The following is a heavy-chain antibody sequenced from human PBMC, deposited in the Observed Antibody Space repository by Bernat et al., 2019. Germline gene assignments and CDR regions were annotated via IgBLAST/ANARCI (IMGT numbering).Heavy chain of an antibody. J-gene: IGHJ4*02. V-gene: IGHV1-3*01. Sequence: ASMTFSGRTTKYTFTSYAMHWVRQAPGQRLEWMGLINACNGNTKYSQKFQGRVTITRDTSASTAYMELSSLRSEDTDVYYCARKDHITGTNEYWGQG. D-gene: IGHD1-20*01. CDR2: INACNGNT. CDR3: ARKDHITGTNEY. CDR1: KYTFTSYA.